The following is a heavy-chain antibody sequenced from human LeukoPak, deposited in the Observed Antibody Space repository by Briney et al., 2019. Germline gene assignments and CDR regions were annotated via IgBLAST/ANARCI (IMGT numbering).Heavy chain of an antibody. V-gene: IGHV1-2*02. D-gene: IGHD3-22*01. CDR2: INPNSGGT. CDR3: ARDPGYYDSSGYYDY. J-gene: IGHJ4*02. Sequence: ASVKVSCKASGYTFTGYYMHWVRQAPGQGLEWMGWINPNSGGTNYAQKFQGRVTMTRDTSISTAYMELSRLRSDDTAVYYCARDPGYYDSSGYYDYWGQGTLDTVSS. CDR1: GYTFTGYY.